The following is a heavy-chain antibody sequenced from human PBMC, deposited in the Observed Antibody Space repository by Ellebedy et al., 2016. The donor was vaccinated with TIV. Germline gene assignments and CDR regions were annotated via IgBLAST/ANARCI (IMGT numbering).Heavy chain of an antibody. CDR2: IYYTGST. CDR1: GGSISSYY. J-gene: IGHJ4*02. D-gene: IGHD3-10*01. CDR3: AIGGRITMIRGGAFDY. V-gene: IGHV4-59*01. Sequence: MPSETLSLTCTVSGGSISSYYWSWIRQPPGKGLESIGYIYYTGSTNYNPSLKSRVTISVDTSKNQFSLKLTSVTASDTAVYSCAIGGRITMIRGGAFDYWGQGTLVPVSS.